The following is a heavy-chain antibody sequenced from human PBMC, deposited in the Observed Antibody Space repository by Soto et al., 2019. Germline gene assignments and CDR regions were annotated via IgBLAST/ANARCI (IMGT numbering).Heavy chain of an antibody. CDR1: GLTFSSYA. Sequence: PGGSLRLSCAASGLTFSSYAMSWVRQAPGKGLEWVSAISGSGGSTYYADSVKGRFTISRDNSKNTLYLQMNSLRAEDTAVYYCAKESWVYSSANYYMDVWGKGTTVTVSS. CDR3: AKESWVYSSANYYMDV. J-gene: IGHJ6*03. V-gene: IGHV3-23*01. CDR2: ISGSGGST. D-gene: IGHD6-25*01.